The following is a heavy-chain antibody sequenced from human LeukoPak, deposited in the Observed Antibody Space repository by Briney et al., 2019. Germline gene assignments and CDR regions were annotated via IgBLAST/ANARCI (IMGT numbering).Heavy chain of an antibody. D-gene: IGHD4-17*01. CDR2: IYSSGST. V-gene: IGHV4-4*07. J-gene: IGHJ4*02. Sequence: SETLSLTCTVSGGSIGSYYWSWIRQPAGKGLEWIGRIYSSGSTNYNPSLKSRVTISVDKSRNQFSLKLSSVTAADTAVYYCASDYGDWGQGTQVTVSS. CDR3: ASDYGD. CDR1: GGSIGSYY.